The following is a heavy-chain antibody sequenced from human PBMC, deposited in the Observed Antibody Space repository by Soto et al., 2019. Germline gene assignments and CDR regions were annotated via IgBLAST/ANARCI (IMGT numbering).Heavy chain of an antibody. Sequence: EVQLLESGGGLVQPGGSLRLSCAASGVTFSSYAMIWVRQAPGKGLEWGSAISGSGGSTYYADSVKGRFTISRDNSKNTLYLHMNSLRAEDTAGYYCAKEPTCTGFWSGGAVWGPGTLVTVS. CDR1: GVTFSSYA. V-gene: IGHV3-23*01. D-gene: IGHD3-3*01. CDR3: AKEPTCTGFWSGGAV. J-gene: IGHJ4*02. CDR2: ISGSGGST.